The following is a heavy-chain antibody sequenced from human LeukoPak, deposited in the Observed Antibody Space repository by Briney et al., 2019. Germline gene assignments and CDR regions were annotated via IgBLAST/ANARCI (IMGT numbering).Heavy chain of an antibody. CDR1: GIIFSSYA. Sequence: GGSLRLSCAASGIIFSSYAMTWLRQAPGKGLEWVSSVSGNGDRTQYADSGKGRFTISRGNSKNTLYLQMNSLRAEDTAVYYCAKDPNGDYVGAFDMWGQGTLVTVSP. CDR3: AKDPNGDYVGAFDM. J-gene: IGHJ3*02. V-gene: IGHV3-23*01. CDR2: VSGNGDRT. D-gene: IGHD4-17*01.